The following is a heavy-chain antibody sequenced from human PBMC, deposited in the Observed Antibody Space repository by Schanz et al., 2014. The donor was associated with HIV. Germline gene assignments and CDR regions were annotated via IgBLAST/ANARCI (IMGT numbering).Heavy chain of an antibody. D-gene: IGHD6-13*01. V-gene: IGHV3-30*18. Sequence: QVQLVESGGGVVQPGRSLRLSCAASGFTFITYGMHWVRQAPGKGLEWVAGISYDGSNKYYADSVKGRFTISRDSFNNTLYLHMSSLRAEDTAVYFCAKEEQQLGGVGGYHFDYWGQGTLVTVSS. CDR3: AKEEQQLGGVGGYHFDY. CDR2: ISYDGSNK. J-gene: IGHJ4*02. CDR1: GFTFITYG.